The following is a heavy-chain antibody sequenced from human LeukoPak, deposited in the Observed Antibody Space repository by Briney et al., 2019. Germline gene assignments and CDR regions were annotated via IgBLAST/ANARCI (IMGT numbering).Heavy chain of an antibody. D-gene: IGHD4-17*01. Sequence: GGSLRLSCAASGFTFSSYSMNWVRQAPGKGLEWVSSISSSSSYIYYADSVKGRFTISRDNAKNSLYLQMNSLRAEDTAVYYCARDDYGDYAGFDYWGQRTLVTVPS. J-gene: IGHJ4*02. CDR1: GFTFSSYS. CDR2: ISSSSSYI. V-gene: IGHV3-21*01. CDR3: ARDDYGDYAGFDY.